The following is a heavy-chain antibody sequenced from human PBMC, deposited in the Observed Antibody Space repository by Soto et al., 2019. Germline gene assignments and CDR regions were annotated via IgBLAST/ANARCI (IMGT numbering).Heavy chain of an antibody. J-gene: IGHJ5*02. CDR1: GGSISSYY. D-gene: IGHD3-10*01. Sequence: PSDTLSLTCTVSGGSISSYYWSWIRQPPGKGLEWIGYIYYSGSTNYNPSLKSRVTISVDTSKNQFSLKLSSVTAADTAVYYCARSQAYYYGSGSPINWFDPWGQGTLVTVSS. V-gene: IGHV4-59*01. CDR3: ARSQAYYYGSGSPINWFDP. CDR2: IYYSGST.